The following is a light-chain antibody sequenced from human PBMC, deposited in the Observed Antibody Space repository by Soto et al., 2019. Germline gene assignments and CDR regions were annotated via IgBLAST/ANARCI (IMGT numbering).Light chain of an antibody. CDR1: SSDVGGYNY. CDR3: SSYTDNSTLV. V-gene: IGLV2-14*01. J-gene: IGLJ1*01. Sequence: QSALTQPASVSGSPGQSITISCTGTSSDVGGYNYVSWYQQHPDKAPKLILYEVSNRPSGVSNRFSGSKSGNTASLTISGLQTEGGADYYCSSYTDNSTLVFGTGTKVTVL. CDR2: EVS.